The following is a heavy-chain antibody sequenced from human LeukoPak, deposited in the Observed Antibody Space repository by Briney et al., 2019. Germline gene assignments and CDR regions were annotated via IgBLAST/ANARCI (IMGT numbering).Heavy chain of an antibody. Sequence: ASVKVSCKASGYTFTSYDINWVRQATGQGLEWMGWMNPNSGNTGYAQKFQGRVTTTRNTSISTAYMELSSLRSEDTAVYYCARGRDLNYYGSGSYKNSDYWGQGTLVTVSS. CDR3: ARGRDLNYYGSGSYKNSDY. D-gene: IGHD3-10*01. J-gene: IGHJ4*02. CDR2: MNPNSGNT. CDR1: GYTFTSYD. V-gene: IGHV1-8*01.